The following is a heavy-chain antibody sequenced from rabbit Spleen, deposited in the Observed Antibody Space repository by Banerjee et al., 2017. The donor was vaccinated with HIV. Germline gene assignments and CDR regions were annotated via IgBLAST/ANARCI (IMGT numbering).Heavy chain of an antibody. CDR2: IYGGSLVTT. Sequence: QERLVESGGGLVQPEGSLTLTCTASEFSFSNRYVICWVRQAPGKGLEWIACIYGGSLVTTYYATWAKGRFTISKTSSTTVTLQMTSLTAADTATYFCVRDGDGTSVFWYFNLWGPGTLVTVS. V-gene: IGHV1S45*01. J-gene: IGHJ4*01. CDR1: EFSFSNRYV. CDR3: VRDGDGTSVFWYFNL. D-gene: IGHD8-1*01.